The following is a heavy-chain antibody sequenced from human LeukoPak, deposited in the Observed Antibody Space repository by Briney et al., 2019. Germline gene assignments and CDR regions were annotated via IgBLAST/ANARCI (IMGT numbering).Heavy chain of an antibody. CDR1: GFSLRTYA. J-gene: IGHJ4*02. CDR2: IGGSDGTT. V-gene: IGHV3-23*01. Sequence: GGSLRLSCAASGFSLRTYAMNWVRQVPRKGLQWVSSIGGSDGTTYYAASVKGRFTISSDFSTNTVSLQMNSLRAEDTAVYFCAKGLVVNDNYFDNWGQGTLVTVSS. D-gene: IGHD2-15*01. CDR3: AKGLVVNDNYFDN.